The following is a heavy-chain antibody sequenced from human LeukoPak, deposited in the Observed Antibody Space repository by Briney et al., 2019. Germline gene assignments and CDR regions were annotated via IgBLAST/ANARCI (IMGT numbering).Heavy chain of an antibody. CDR3: ARAELRYFNWLSSPHNWFDP. V-gene: IGHV4-59*01. CDR2: IYYSGST. Sequence: PSETLSLTCTVSGGSISSYYWSWIRQPPGKGLEWIGYIYYSGSTNYNPSLKSRVTISVDTSKNQFPLKLSSVTAADTAVYYCARAELRYFNWLSSPHNWFDPWGQGTLVTVSS. CDR1: GGSISSYY. D-gene: IGHD3-9*01. J-gene: IGHJ5*02.